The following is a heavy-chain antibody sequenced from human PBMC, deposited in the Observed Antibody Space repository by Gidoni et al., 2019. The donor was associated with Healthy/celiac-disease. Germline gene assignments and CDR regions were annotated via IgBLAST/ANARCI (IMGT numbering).Heavy chain of an antibody. CDR2: ISGSGGST. D-gene: IGHD3-9*01. V-gene: IGHV3-23*01. J-gene: IGHJ3*02. Sequence: EVQLLESGGGLVQPGGSLRLSCAASGFTFSSYAMSWVRQAPGKGLEWVSAISGSGGSTYYADSVKGRFTISRDNSKNTLYLQMNSLRAEDTAVYYCAKDQDDWLQLVSAFDIWGQGTMVTVSS. CDR1: GFTFSSYA. CDR3: AKDQDDWLQLVSAFDI.